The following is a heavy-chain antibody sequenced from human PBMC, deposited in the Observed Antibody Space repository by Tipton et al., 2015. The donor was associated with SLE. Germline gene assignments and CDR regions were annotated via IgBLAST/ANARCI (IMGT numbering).Heavy chain of an antibody. Sequence: SLRLSCAASGFTVSSNYMSWVRQAPGKGLEWVSVIYSGGRTSFADSVKGRFTISRDNSKNTLYLQMNSLGPEDTAVYYCARDQGDSGSYWDYYYDGMDVWGQGTTVTVSS. D-gene: IGHD1-26*01. CDR2: IYSGGRT. V-gene: IGHV3-53*05. CDR3: ARDQGDSGSYWDYYYDGMDV. CDR1: GFTVSSNY. J-gene: IGHJ6*02.